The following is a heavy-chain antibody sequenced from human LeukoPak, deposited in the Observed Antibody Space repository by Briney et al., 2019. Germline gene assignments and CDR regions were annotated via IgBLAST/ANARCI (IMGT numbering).Heavy chain of an antibody. V-gene: IGHV4-59*08. CDR2: IYYSGST. D-gene: IGHD4-23*01. CDR1: GTSITRAY. CDR3: ARQNSPGAAVIDY. Sequence: SETLSLTCTVSGTSITRAYWSWIRQPPGKGLEWIGYIYYSGSTNYNPSLKSRVTISVDTSKNQFSLKLSSVTAADTAVYYCARQNSPGAAVIDYWGQGTLVTVSS. J-gene: IGHJ4*02.